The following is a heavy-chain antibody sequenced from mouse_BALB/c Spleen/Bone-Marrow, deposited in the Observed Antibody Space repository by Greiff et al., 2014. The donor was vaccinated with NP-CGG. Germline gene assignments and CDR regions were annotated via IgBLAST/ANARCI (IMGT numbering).Heavy chain of an antibody. CDR1: GYTFTNFW. V-gene: IGHV1S22*01. CDR2: VYPGSDTA. J-gene: IGHJ3*01. Sequence: LQQPGSELVRPGASVKLSCKASGYTFTNFWMHWVRQRPGQGLEWIGNVYPGSDTANYDEKFKSKATLTVDTSSSTAYMQLSSLTSEDSAVYYCTRSLYYYPAYWGQGLWSLSLQ. CDR3: TRSLYYYPAY. D-gene: IGHD1-1*01.